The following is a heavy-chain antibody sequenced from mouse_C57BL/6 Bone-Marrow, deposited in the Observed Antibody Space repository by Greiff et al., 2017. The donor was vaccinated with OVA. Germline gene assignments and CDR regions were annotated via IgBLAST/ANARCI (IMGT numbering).Heavy chain of an antibody. CDR2: ISSGGSYT. Sequence: EVQLQESGGDLVKPGGSLKLSCAASGFTFSSYGMSWVRQTPDKRLEWVATISSGGSYTYSPASVKGRFTISRDNAKNTLYLQMSSLKSEDTAMYYCARRYYRFDYWGQGTTLTVSS. CDR1: GFTFSSYG. J-gene: IGHJ2*01. V-gene: IGHV5-6*01. CDR3: ARRYYRFDY. D-gene: IGHD1-1*01.